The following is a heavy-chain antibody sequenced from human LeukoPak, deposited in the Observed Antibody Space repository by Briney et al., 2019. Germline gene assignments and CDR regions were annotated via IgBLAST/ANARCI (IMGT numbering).Heavy chain of an antibody. CDR3: ARGRAAAD. D-gene: IGHD2-15*01. J-gene: IGHJ4*02. Sequence: GASVKVSCKASGYTFTYNDVNWVRQATGQVLEWMGWRNPGTANTGYAPRCQGRLAMTADTSINTAYTELSGLASDDTALSYCARGRAAADWGQGTLVTVSS. CDR2: RNPGTANT. CDR1: GYTFTYND. V-gene: IGHV1-8*01.